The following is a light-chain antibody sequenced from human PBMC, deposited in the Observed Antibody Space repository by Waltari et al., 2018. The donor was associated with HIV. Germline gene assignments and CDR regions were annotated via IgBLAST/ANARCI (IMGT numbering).Light chain of an antibody. CDR3: ISYTSSSTLV. CDR2: DVT. Sequence: QSALTKPASVSGSPAQSITVPCTGTSRNVGGYNNISWYQQHPGKPPKRMISDVTFQPSGVSNRFSGSKSGNTASLTISGLQAEDEADYYCISYTSSSTLVFGGGTKVTVL. CDR1: SRNVGGYNN. V-gene: IGLV2-14*03. J-gene: IGLJ2*01.